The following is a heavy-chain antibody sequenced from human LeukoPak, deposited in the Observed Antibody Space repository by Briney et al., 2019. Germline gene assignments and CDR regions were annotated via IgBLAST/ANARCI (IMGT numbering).Heavy chain of an antibody. CDR1: VYTFTSYY. D-gene: IGHD4-23*01. CDR2: INPSGGST. V-gene: IGHV1-46*01. Sequence: ASVKVSCKGSVYTFTSYYMHWVRQAPGQGLEWMGIINPSGGSTSYAQKFQGRVTMTRDMSTSTDYMELSSLRSEDTAVYYCARDNTVEDTAWWFDPWGQGTLVTVSS. J-gene: IGHJ5*02. CDR3: ARDNTVEDTAWWFDP.